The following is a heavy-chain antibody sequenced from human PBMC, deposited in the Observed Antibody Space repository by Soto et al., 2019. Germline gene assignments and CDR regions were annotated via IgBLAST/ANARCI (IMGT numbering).Heavy chain of an antibody. J-gene: IGHJ4*02. CDR2: IRSNTFGGTT. Sequence: SLRLSCTASGFTFGDYAMGWFRRAPGKGLEWVGFIRSNTFGGTTVYAASVKGRFTISRDDSKSIAYLQMNSLKTEDTAMYYCTRDRDILTGYYSPNSFDYWGQGALVTVSS. V-gene: IGHV3-49*03. D-gene: IGHD3-9*01. CDR3: TRDRDILTGYYSPNSFDY. CDR1: GFTFGDYA.